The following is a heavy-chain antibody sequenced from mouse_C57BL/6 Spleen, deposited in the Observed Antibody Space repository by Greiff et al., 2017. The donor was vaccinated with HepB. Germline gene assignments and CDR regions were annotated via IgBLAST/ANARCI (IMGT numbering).Heavy chain of an antibody. CDR3: ARQLRDRGRDY. CDR2: INPGSGGT. CDR1: GYAFTNYL. D-gene: IGHD3-2*02. V-gene: IGHV1-54*01. J-gene: IGHJ4*01. Sequence: QVQLKQSGAELVRPGTSVKVSCKASGYAFTNYLIEWVKQRPGQGLEWIGVINPGSGGTNYNEKFKGKATLTADKSSSTAYMQLSSLTSEDSAVYICARQLRDRGRDYWGQGTSVTVSS.